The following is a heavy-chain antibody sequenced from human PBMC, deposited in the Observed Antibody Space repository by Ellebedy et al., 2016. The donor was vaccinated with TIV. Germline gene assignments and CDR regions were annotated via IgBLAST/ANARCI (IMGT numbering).Heavy chain of an antibody. V-gene: IGHV3-7*03. J-gene: IGHJ4*02. Sequence: GESLKISXAASGFTFTTYWMAWVRQSPGKRLEWVASIKQDGGAKHYVESVRGRFTISRDDSKTTLYLQMDNLKTEDTAVYYCTTALSSGPLWGQGTLVTVSS. CDR3: TTALSSGPL. CDR2: IKQDGGAK. CDR1: GFTFTTYW. D-gene: IGHD2-15*01.